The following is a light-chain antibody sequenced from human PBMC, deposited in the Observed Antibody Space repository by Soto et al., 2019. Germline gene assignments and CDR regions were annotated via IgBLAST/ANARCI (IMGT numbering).Light chain of an antibody. V-gene: IGLV1-44*01. CDR3: AAWDDSLNGHV. CDR1: SSNIGINS. J-gene: IGLJ1*01. Sequence: VLTQPHSASGTPGQRVTISCSGSSSNIGINSVHWYQKLPGTAPKLLISTTNQRPSGVPERFSGSKSGTSASLAISGLKSEDEADYYCAAWDDSLNGHVFGTGTKVTVL. CDR2: TTN.